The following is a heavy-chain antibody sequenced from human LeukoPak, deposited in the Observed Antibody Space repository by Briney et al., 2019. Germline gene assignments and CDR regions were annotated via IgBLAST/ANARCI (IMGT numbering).Heavy chain of an antibody. J-gene: IGHJ5*02. CDR2: ISSSSSYI. CDR1: GFTFSSSS. Sequence: GGPLRLSCAASGFTFSSSSTNWVRQAPGKGLEWVSSISSSSSYIYYADSVKGRFTISRDNAKNSLYLQMNSLRAEDTAVYYCASEGYSYGSTKYNWFDPWGQGTRVTVSS. V-gene: IGHV3-21*01. D-gene: IGHD5-18*01. CDR3: ASEGYSYGSTKYNWFDP.